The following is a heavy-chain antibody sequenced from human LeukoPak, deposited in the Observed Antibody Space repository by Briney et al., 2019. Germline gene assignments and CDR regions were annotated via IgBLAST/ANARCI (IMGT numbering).Heavy chain of an antibody. Sequence: SETLSLTCTVSGGSISSYYWSWIRQPPGKGLEWIGYIYYSGSTNYNPSLKSRVTTSVDTSKNQFSLKLSSVTAADTAVYYCARGAYYFDYWGQGTLVTVSS. CDR1: GGSISSYY. CDR2: IYYSGST. V-gene: IGHV4-59*01. J-gene: IGHJ4*02. CDR3: ARGAYYFDY.